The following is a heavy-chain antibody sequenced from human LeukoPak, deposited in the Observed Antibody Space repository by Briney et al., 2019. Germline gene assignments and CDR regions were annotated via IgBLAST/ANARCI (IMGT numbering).Heavy chain of an antibody. V-gene: IGHV1-2*02. D-gene: IGHD6-13*01. CDR3: ARGGIAAAGRSPYYYYMDV. Sequence: ASVKVSCKASGYTFTGYYMHWVRQAPGQGLEWMGWINPNSGGTNYAQKFQGRVTMTRDTSISTAYMELSRLRSDDTAVYYCARGGIAAAGRSPYYYYMDVWGKGTTVTVSS. CDR2: INPNSGGT. J-gene: IGHJ6*03. CDR1: GYTFTGYY.